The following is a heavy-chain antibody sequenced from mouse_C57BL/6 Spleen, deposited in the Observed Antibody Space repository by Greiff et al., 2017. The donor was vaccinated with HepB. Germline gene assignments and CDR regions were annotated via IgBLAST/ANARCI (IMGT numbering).Heavy chain of an antibody. V-gene: IGHV1-55*01. D-gene: IGHD2-4*01. CDR3: ARRRNYDYFAWFAY. CDR2: IYPGSGST. Sequence: QVQLQQPGAELVKPGASVKMSCKASGYTFTSYWITWVKQRPGQGLEWIGDIYPGSGSTNYNEKFKSKATRTVDTSSSTAYMQLSSLTSEDSAVYYCARRRNYDYFAWFAYWGQGTLVTVSA. CDR1: GYTFTSYW. J-gene: IGHJ3*01.